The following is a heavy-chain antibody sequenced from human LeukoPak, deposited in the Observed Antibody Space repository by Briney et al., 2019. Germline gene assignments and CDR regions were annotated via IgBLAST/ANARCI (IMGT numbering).Heavy chain of an antibody. J-gene: IGHJ4*02. V-gene: IGHV4-59*01. D-gene: IGHD3-22*01. CDR2: IYYSGST. CDR3: ARDRGSSGWFYFDS. CDR1: GGSISSYY. Sequence: PSETLSLTCTVSGGSISSYYWSWIRQPPGKGLEWIGYIYYSGSTNYNPSLKSRVTISVDTSKNQFSLKLSSVTAAADTAVYYCARDRGSSGWFYFDSWGQGTLVTVSS.